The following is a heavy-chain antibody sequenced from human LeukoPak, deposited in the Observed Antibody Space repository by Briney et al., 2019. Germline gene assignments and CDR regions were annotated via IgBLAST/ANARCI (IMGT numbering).Heavy chain of an antibody. CDR1: GGSISSYY. D-gene: IGHD6-13*01. Sequence: SETLSLTCTVSGGSISSYYWSWIRQPPGKGLEWIGYIYYSGSTNYNPSLKSRVTISVDTSKNQFSLKLSSVTAADTAVYYCARTSYSSSWYLSFLDYWGQGTLVTVSS. CDR2: IYYSGST. CDR3: ARTSYSSSWYLSFLDY. J-gene: IGHJ4*02. V-gene: IGHV4-59*01.